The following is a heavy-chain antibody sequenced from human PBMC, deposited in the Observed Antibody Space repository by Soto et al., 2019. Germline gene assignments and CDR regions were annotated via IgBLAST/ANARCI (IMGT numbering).Heavy chain of an antibody. CDR3: VKDHCGGDCYSDPYFDY. CDR2: IWYDGSNQ. D-gene: IGHD2-21*02. CDR1: GFSFTTYG. J-gene: IGHJ4*02. V-gene: IGHV3-33*06. Sequence: QVQLVESGGGVVQPGRSLRLSCAASGFSFTTYGLHWVRQAPGKGLEWVAVIWYDGSNQYYADSVKGRFTISRDNSKNILYLEMNSVRVEDTAVYYCVKDHCGGDCYSDPYFDYWGQGTLVTVS.